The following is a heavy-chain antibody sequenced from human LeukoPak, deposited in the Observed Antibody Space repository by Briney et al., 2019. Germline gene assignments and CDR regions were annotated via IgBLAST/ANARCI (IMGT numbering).Heavy chain of an antibody. V-gene: IGHV3-53*01. D-gene: IGHD3-22*01. J-gene: IGHJ3*02. CDR3: ARGGYYYDSSGYYHDAFDI. CDR2: IYSGGST. Sequence: GGSLRLSCAASGFTVSSNYMNWVRQAPGKGLEWVSIIYSGGSTYYADSVKGRFTISRDNSKNKVYLQMDSLRAEDTAVCYCARGGYYYDSSGYYHDAFDIWGQGTMVTVSS. CDR1: GFTVSSNY.